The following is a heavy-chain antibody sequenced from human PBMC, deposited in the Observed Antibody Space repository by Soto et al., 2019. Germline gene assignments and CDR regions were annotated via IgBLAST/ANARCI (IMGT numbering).Heavy chain of an antibody. J-gene: IGHJ6*02. CDR3: AREDDGGDRDYYGLDV. CDR1: GGSISYEYYH. D-gene: IGHD2-21*02. CDR2: IHYSGSI. V-gene: IGHV4-30-4*08. Sequence: QVQLQQSGPGLVKPSQTLSLTCTVSGGSISYEYYHWTWIRQSPGKGLEWTGYIHYSGSIIYNPSFKRRVTISVDTSKNQFALQLGSVTAADTAVYFCAREDDGGDRDYYGLDVWGQGTTVTFSS.